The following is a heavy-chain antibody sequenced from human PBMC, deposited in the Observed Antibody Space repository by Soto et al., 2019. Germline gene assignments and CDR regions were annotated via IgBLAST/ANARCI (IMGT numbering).Heavy chain of an antibody. CDR1: RFTFSDDY. CDR3: ARVFGRGGSPSDY. Sequence: GSLRLSCAACRFTFSDDYLSWIRQAPGKGLEWVSYISSSSYTNYADSVKGRFTISRDNAKNSLYLQMNSLRAEDTAVYYCARVFGRGGSPSDYWGQGTLVTV. J-gene: IGHJ4*02. V-gene: IGHV3-11*06. D-gene: IGHD3-3*01. CDR2: ISSSSYT.